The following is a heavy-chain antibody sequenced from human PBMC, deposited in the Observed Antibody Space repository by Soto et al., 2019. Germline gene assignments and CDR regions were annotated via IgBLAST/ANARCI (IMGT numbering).Heavy chain of an antibody. V-gene: IGHV4-59*01. CDR1: GDSISTYY. CDR3: ARVSHQLLYRYFDS. Sequence: ETLSLTCTVSGDSISTYYWSWIRQPPGKGLEWIGCMYYSGSTKYNPSLKSRVTISVDTSQNQLSLKLTSVTAADTAVYYCARVSHQLLYRYFDSWGQGTLVTVSS. CDR2: MYYSGST. D-gene: IGHD2-2*02. J-gene: IGHJ4*02.